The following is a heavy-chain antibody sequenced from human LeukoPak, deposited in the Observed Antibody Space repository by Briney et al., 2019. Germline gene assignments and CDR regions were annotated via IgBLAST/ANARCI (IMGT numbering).Heavy chain of an antibody. D-gene: IGHD2-15*01. Sequence: AGGSLRLSCAASGFTFNNYDMHWVRQAPGKGLQWVAFIRYDGSNKYYADSVKVRFTISRDNSKNTLFLQINSLRPEDTAAYYCAKDHSWSFDYWGQATLVTVSS. CDR1: GFTFNNYD. CDR3: AKDHSWSFDY. V-gene: IGHV3-30*02. J-gene: IGHJ4*02. CDR2: IRYDGSNK.